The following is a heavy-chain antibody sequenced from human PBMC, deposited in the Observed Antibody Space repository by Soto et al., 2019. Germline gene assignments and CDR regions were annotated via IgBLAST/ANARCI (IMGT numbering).Heavy chain of an antibody. J-gene: IGHJ3*02. D-gene: IGHD3-3*01. Sequence: SETLSLTCAVDGGSFSGYYWRLIRQPPGKGLEWIGEINHSGSTNYIPSLKSRITINPDTSKNQFSLQLNSVTPEDTAVYYCARAYYDFWSGSQDAFDIWGQGTMVTVSS. CDR1: GGSFSGYY. CDR3: ARAYYDFWSGSQDAFDI. V-gene: IGHV4-34*01. CDR2: INHSGST.